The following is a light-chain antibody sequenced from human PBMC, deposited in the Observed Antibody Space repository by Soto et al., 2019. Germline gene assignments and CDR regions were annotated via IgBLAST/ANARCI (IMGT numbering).Light chain of an antibody. CDR2: GAS. CDR3: QQYNNWPLT. Sequence: EMVITQSPAILSVSPGERATLSCRASQSVSSNLAWYQQKPGKAPRLLXYGASTRATGIPARFSGSGSGTEFTLTISSLQSEDFEVYYCQQYNNWPLTFGGGTKVDI. V-gene: IGKV3-15*01. CDR1: QSVSSN. J-gene: IGKJ4*01.